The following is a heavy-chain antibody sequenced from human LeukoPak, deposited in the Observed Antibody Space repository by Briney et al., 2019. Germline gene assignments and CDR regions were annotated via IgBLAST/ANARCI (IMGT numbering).Heavy chain of an antibody. Sequence: GGSLRLSCVASGFTFRRYGMTWVRQAPGKGLDWVSSVSDSGRNTYYADSVKGRFTISRDNSRNTLYLQMNSLRAEDTAVYYCAREYHDSSGYLDYWGQGTLVTVPS. J-gene: IGHJ4*02. CDR2: VSDSGRNT. CDR1: GFTFRRYG. V-gene: IGHV3-23*01. D-gene: IGHD3-22*01. CDR3: AREYHDSSGYLDY.